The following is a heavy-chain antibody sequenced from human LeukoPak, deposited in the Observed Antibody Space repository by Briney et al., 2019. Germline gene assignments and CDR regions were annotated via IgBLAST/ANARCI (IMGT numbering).Heavy chain of an antibody. D-gene: IGHD6-6*01. V-gene: IGHV3-30-3*01. CDR3: ARGKYYYDY. CDR2: ISYDGNNK. Sequence: GGSLRLSCAASGFTFSSCAMHWVRQAPGKGLEWVAVISYDGNNKYYADSVKGRFIISRDNSKNTLYVQMNSLRAEDTAVYYCARGKYYYDYWGQGTLVTVSS. CDR1: GFTFSSCA. J-gene: IGHJ4*02.